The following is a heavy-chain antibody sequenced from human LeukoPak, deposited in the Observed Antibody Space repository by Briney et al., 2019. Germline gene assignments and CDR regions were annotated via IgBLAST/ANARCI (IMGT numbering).Heavy chain of an antibody. CDR1: GGSISSGGYS. CDR2: IYHSGST. D-gene: IGHD6-6*01. J-gene: IGHJ4*02. CDR3: ANGYSTSSFKRFDN. Sequence: SETLSLTCAVSGGSISSGGYSWSWIRQPPGKGLEWIGYIYHSGSTYYNPSLKSRVTISIDTSKNQFSLKLSSVAAADTAVYYCANGYSTSSFKRFDNWGQGTLVTVSS. V-gene: IGHV4-30-2*01.